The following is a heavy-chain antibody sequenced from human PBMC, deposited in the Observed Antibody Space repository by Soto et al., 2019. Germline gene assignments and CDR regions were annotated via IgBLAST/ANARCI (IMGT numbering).Heavy chain of an antibody. CDR3: AKGDRDYYDSSGYYRFDP. CDR1: GGSISSSNW. CDR2: IYHSGST. Sequence: QVQLQESGPGLVKPSGTLSLTCAVSGGSISSSNWWSWVRQPPGKGLEWIGEIYHSGSTNYNPSLNSRVTISVDKSKNQFSLKLSSVTAADTAVYYCAKGDRDYYDSSGYYRFDPWGQGTLVTVSS. J-gene: IGHJ5*02. D-gene: IGHD3-22*01. V-gene: IGHV4-4*02.